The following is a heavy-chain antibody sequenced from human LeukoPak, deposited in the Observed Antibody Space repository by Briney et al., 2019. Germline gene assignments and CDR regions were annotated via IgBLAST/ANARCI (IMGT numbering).Heavy chain of an antibody. CDR3: AKDSNGDYVGGFDM. CDR1: GFIFSKYA. Sequence: GGSLRLSCAGSGFIFSKYAMSWVRQAPGKGPEWVSGISASGGMTFYADSVKGRFTISRDDSKNTLYLDMNGLRVEDTAVYYCAKDSNGDYVGGFDMWGQGTMVTVSS. J-gene: IGHJ3*02. CDR2: ISASGGMT. V-gene: IGHV3-23*01. D-gene: IGHD4-17*01.